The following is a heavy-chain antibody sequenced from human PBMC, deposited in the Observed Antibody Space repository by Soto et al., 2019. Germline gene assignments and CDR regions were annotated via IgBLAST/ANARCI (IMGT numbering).Heavy chain of an antibody. V-gene: IGHV1-8*01. CDR1: GYTFTSYD. D-gene: IGHD4-17*01. J-gene: IGHJ4*02. CDR2: MNPNSGNT. CDR3: ARGGYGDYVIGSDFDY. Sequence: QVQLVQSGAEVKKPGASVKVSCKASGYTFTSYDINWVRQATGQGLEWMGWMNPNSGNTGYEQKFQGRVTMTRNTSISTAYMELSSLRSEDTAVYYCARGGYGDYVIGSDFDYWGQGTLVTVSS.